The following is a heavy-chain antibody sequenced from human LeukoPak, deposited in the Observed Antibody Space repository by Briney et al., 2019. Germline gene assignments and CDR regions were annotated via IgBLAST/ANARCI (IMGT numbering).Heavy chain of an antibody. V-gene: IGHV4-34*01. J-gene: IGHJ4*02. CDR1: GGSFSGYY. Sequence: SETLSLTCAVYGGSFSGYYWSWIRQPPGKGLEWIGEINHSGSTNYNPSLESRVTISVDTSKNQFSLKLSSVTAADTAVYYCARGGQWLVTWYFDYWGQGTLVTVSS. D-gene: IGHD6-19*01. CDR2: INHSGST. CDR3: ARGGQWLVTWYFDY.